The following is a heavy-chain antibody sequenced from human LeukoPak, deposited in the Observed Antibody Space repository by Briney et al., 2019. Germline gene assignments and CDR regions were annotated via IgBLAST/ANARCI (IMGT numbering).Heavy chain of an antibody. J-gene: IGHJ6*02. V-gene: IGHV3-7*03. CDR1: GFTFSSYW. Sequence: GGSLRLSCAASGFTFSSYWMSWVRQAPGKGLEWVANIKQDGSEKYYVDSVKGRFTISRDNAKNSLYLQMNSLRAEDTAVCYCARVKRVVRGVSYGMDVWGQGTTVTVSS. D-gene: IGHD3-10*01. CDR2: IKQDGSEK. CDR3: ARVKRVVRGVSYGMDV.